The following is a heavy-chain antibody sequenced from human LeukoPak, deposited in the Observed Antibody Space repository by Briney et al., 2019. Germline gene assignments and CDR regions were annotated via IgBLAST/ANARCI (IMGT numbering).Heavy chain of an antibody. Sequence: SSEKLSCKASGRTFRSYAIIWVRQAPGQGLEWMGRIIPIFGTANYAQKFQGRVTITTDESTSTAYMELSSLRSEDTAVYYCARDITPGYYDSSGYYDYWGQGTLVTVSS. CDR3: ARDITPGYYDSSGYYDY. CDR1: GRTFRSYA. V-gene: IGHV1-69*05. D-gene: IGHD3-22*01. J-gene: IGHJ4*02. CDR2: IIPIFGTA.